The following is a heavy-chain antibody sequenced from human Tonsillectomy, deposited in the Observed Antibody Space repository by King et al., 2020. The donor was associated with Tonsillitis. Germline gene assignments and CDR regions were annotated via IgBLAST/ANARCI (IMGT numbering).Heavy chain of an antibody. CDR2: IIPIFATA. J-gene: IGHJ2*01. CDR3: ARDLGYFDSGGFQNWYFDL. Sequence: VQLVESGAEVKKPGSSVKVSCKASGGTFGSASVSWVRQAPGQGLEWMGEIIPIFATAKYAQIFQGRVTITADESTSTAYMELSSLTSEDTAVYYCARDLGYFDSGGFQNWYFDLWGRGTLVTVSS. D-gene: IGHD3-22*01. CDR1: GGTFGSAS. V-gene: IGHV1-69*19.